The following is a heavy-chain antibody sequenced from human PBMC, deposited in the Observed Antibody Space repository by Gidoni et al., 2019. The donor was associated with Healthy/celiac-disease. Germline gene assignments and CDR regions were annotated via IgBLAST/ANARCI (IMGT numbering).Heavy chain of an antibody. J-gene: IGHJ3*02. CDR2: IIPIFGTA. CDR1: GGTFSSYA. V-gene: IGHV1-69*01. Sequence: QVQLVQSGAEVKKPGSSVKVSCKASGGTFSSYAISWVRQAPGQGLEWMGGIIPIFGTANYAQKFQGRVTITADESTSTAYMGLSSLRSEDTAVYYCARGVDYGSAGGDVFYAFDIWGQGTMVTVSS. D-gene: IGHD3-10*01. CDR3: ARGVDYGSAGGDVFYAFDI.